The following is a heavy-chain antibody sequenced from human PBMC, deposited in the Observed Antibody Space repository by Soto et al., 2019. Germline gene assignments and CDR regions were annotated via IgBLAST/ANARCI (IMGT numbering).Heavy chain of an antibody. J-gene: IGHJ4*02. Sequence: GGSLRLSCAASGFTFSSYSMNWVRQAPGKGLEWVSSISSSSSYIYYADSVKGRFTFSRDNAKNSLYLQMNSLRPEDTALYYCVKEKLYSNYEYYFDSWGQGTLVTVS. D-gene: IGHD4-4*01. CDR1: GFTFSSYS. CDR3: VKEKLYSNYEYYFDS. CDR2: ISSSSSYI. V-gene: IGHV3-21*04.